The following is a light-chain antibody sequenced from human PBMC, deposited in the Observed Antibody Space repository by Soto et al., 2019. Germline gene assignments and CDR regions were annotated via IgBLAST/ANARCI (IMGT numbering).Light chain of an antibody. CDR3: SSSTLTSYV. J-gene: IGLJ1*01. CDR1: SSDVDFYNF. Sequence: ALTQPASVAGSPGQSITISCTGTSSDVDFYNFVSWYQQHPGKAPKLIIYEVSNRSSGVSSRFSGSKSGNTASLTISGLRAEDEADYYCSSSTLTSYVFGTGTKVTVL. CDR2: EVS. V-gene: IGLV2-14*01.